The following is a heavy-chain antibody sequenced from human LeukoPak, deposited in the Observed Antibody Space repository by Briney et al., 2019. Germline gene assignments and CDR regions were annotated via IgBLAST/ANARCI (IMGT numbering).Heavy chain of an antibody. D-gene: IGHD4-23*01. CDR2: IKSKANGGTT. Sequence: GGSLRLSCAASGFTFNDAWMNWVRQAPGKGLEWVGRIKSKANGGTTDYAAPVKGRFTISRDDSKTTLYLQMNSLRAEDTAVYYCARDDYGGRGEFDYWGQGTLVTVSS. J-gene: IGHJ4*02. CDR1: GFTFNDAW. CDR3: ARDDYGGRGEFDY. V-gene: IGHV3-15*05.